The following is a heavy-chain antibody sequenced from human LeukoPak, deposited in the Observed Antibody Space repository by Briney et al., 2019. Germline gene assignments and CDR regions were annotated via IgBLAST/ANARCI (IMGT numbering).Heavy chain of an antibody. Sequence: GGSLRLSCAASGFTFSSHAMHWVRQAPGKGLEWVAVISYEGSNQYYADSVRGRFTISRDNSKNTLNLQMNSLRDVDTALYYCARDYRVGCTGGACYPIDYWGQGTLVTVSS. J-gene: IGHJ4*02. CDR2: ISYEGSNQ. CDR3: ARDYRVGCTGGACYPIDY. CDR1: GFTFSSHA. V-gene: IGHV3-30*01. D-gene: IGHD2-8*02.